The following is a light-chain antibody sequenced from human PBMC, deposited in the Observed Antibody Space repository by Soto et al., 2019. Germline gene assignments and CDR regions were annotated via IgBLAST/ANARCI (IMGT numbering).Light chain of an antibody. Sequence: QSVLTQPPSASGTPGQRVIISCSGSSSNIGSNTVNWYQQLPGTAPTLLIYSNNQRPSGVPDRFSGSKSGTSASLAVNGLQSEDEADYYCAAWDDSLNGPLFGGGTKLTVL. V-gene: IGLV1-44*01. CDR2: SNN. CDR1: SSNIGSNT. J-gene: IGLJ3*02. CDR3: AAWDDSLNGPL.